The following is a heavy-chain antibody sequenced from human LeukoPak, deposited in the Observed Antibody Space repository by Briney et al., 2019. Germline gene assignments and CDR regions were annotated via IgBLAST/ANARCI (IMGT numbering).Heavy chain of an antibody. CDR2: ISSSSSYI. Sequence: GRSLRLSCAASGFTFSIYGMNWVRQAPGKGLEWVSSISSSSSYIYYADSVKGRFTISRDKAKNSLYLQMNSLRAEDTAIYYCAREGMVATFDYWGQGTLVTVSS. V-gene: IGHV3-21*01. CDR3: AREGMVATFDY. CDR1: GFTFSIYG. D-gene: IGHD5-12*01. J-gene: IGHJ4*02.